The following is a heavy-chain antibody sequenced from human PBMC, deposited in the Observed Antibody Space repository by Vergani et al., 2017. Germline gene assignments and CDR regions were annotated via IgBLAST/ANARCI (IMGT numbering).Heavy chain of an antibody. Sequence: QVQLQESGPGLVKPSQSLSLTCTVSGGSISGVSYYLSWVRQPAGKGLEWIGRIYYSGRTDYNPSLESRVTISVDTSKNPFSLKLNSVTAADTAIYYWAGDSAVGGTFDVWGQGTLVCVSS. CDR1: GGSISGVSYY. V-gene: IGHV4-61*02. CDR3: AGDSAVGGTFDV. J-gene: IGHJ4*02. CDR2: IYYSGRT. D-gene: IGHD1-26*01.